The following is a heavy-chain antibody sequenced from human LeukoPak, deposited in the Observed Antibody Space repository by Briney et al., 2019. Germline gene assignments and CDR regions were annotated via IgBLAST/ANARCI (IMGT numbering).Heavy chain of an antibody. J-gene: IGHJ4*02. D-gene: IGHD3-10*01. CDR2: ISGSGGST. CDR3: AKDSGSFPGY. V-gene: IGHV3-23*01. CDR1: GFTFSSYA. Sequence: GGSLRLSRAASGFTFSSYAMSWVRQAPGKGLEWVSAISGSGGSTYYADSVKGRFTISRDSSKNTLYLQMNSLRAEDTAVYYCAKDSGSFPGYWGQGTLVTVSS.